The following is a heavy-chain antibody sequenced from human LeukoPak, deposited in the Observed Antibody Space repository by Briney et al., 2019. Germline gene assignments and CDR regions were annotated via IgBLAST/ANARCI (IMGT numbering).Heavy chain of an antibody. D-gene: IGHD6-13*01. Sequence: ASVKVSCKASGYMFTSYDINWVRQAAGQGLEWLAWMNPNSGNTGYAQKFQGRVTITRNTSVSTAYMELSSLRSEDTAVYYCARVSAAAAAFDIWGQGTMVTVSS. J-gene: IGHJ3*02. CDR1: GYMFTSYD. CDR3: ARVSAAAAAFDI. CDR2: MNPNSGNT. V-gene: IGHV1-8*03.